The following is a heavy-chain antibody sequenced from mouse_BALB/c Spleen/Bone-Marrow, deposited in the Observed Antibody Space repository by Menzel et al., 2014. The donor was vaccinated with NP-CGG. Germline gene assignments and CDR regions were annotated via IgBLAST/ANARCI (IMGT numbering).Heavy chain of an antibody. CDR1: GYTFTSYV. V-gene: IGHV1-14*01. CDR2: INPYNDNT. Sequence: EVQLQQSGPELVKPGASVKMSCKASGYTFTSYVMHWVKQKPGQGLEWIGNINPYNDNTKYNEKFKGKATLTSGKSSSTACMELSSLTSEDSAVYYCARSLYGYDWYFDVWGAGTTVTVSS. J-gene: IGHJ1*01. D-gene: IGHD2-2*01. CDR3: ARSLYGYDWYFDV.